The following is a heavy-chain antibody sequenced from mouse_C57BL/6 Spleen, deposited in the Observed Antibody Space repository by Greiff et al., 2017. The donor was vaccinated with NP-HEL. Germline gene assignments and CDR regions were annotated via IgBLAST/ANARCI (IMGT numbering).Heavy chain of an antibody. CDR3: ARRVYYDSFDY. J-gene: IGHJ2*01. Sequence: EVQRVESGPELVKPGASVKMSCKASGYTFTDYNMHWVKQSHGKSLEWIGYINPNNGGTSYNQKFKGKATLTVNKSSSTAYMELRSLTSEDSAVYYCARRVYYDSFDYWGQGTTLTVSS. V-gene: IGHV1-22*01. CDR2: INPNNGGT. D-gene: IGHD2-4*01. CDR1: GYTFTDYN.